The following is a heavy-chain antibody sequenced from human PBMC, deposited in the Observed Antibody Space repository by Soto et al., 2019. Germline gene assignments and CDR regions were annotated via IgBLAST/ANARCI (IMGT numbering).Heavy chain of an antibody. CDR1: GFTFSSYA. V-gene: IGHV3-23*01. J-gene: IGHJ4*02. Sequence: GGSLRLSCAASGFTFSSYAMSWVRQAPGKGLEWVSAISGSGGSTYYADSVKGRFTISRANSKNTLYLHMNSLRAEDTAVYYCAKAPRIAAAGYFDYWGQGTLVTVSS. CDR3: AKAPRIAAAGYFDY. CDR2: ISGSGGST. D-gene: IGHD6-13*01.